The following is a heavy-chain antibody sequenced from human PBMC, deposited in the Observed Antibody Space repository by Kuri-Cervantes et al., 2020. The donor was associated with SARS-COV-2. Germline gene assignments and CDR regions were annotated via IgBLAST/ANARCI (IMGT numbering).Heavy chain of an antibody. V-gene: IGHV4-4*07. J-gene: IGHJ3*01. Sequence: SETLSLTCTVSGCYISRYYWSWIRQPPGKELEWIGRIYPSGTTNYNPSLNSRVTMAVDTSKNQFSLKLSSGTAADTAVYYCATDRGPRIAACEAFDFWGQGTMVTVSS. CDR3: ATDRGPRIAACEAFDF. D-gene: IGHD6-13*01. CDR2: IYPSGTT. CDR1: GCYISRYY.